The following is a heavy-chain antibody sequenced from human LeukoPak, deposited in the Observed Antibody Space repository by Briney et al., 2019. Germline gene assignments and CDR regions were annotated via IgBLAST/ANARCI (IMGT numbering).Heavy chain of an antibody. CDR1: GGSFSGYY. CDR3: ARHSLSRQHIVVVTAVHWYFDL. CDR2: INHSGST. D-gene: IGHD2-21*02. Sequence: PSETLSLTCAVSGGSFSGYYWTWIRQPPGKGLEWIGEINHSGSTNYNPSLKSRVTISVDTSKNQFSLKLNSVTAAVTAVYYCARHSLSRQHIVVVTAVHWYFDLWGRGTLVTVSS. V-gene: IGHV4-34*01. J-gene: IGHJ2*01.